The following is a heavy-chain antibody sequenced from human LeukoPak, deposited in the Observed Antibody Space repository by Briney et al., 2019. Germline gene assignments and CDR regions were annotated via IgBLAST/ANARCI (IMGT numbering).Heavy chain of an antibody. V-gene: IGHV4-59*08. Sequence: SETLSLTCTVSGGSIRGYYWSWVRQPPRKGLEWIAYIYYSGSTNYNPSLKSRVTISLDTSKVQFSLKLSSVTAADTAVYYCAVGATHYYMDVWGKGTTVTVSS. CDR1: GGSIRGYY. D-gene: IGHD3-16*01. CDR2: IYYSGST. J-gene: IGHJ6*03. CDR3: AVGATHYYMDV.